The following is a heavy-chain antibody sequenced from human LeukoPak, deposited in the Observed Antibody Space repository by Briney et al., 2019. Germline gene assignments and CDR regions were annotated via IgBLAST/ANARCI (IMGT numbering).Heavy chain of an antibody. J-gene: IGHJ4*02. CDR2: ISPASGAT. Sequence: GASVKVSCKASGYTFTGSYIHWVRQAPGQGFEWIGWISPASGATKYAQNFQGRVTLTTDTSITTAYMELSSLTSDDTASYYCLNEHGGWGQGTPVTVSS. V-gene: IGHV1-2*02. D-gene: IGHD1-1*01. CDR3: LNEHGG. CDR1: GYTFTGSY.